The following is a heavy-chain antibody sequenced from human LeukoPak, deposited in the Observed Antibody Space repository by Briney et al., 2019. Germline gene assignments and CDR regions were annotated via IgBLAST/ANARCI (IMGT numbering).Heavy chain of an antibody. CDR1: GYTFTSYG. V-gene: IGHV1-18*01. J-gene: IGHJ5*02. Sequence: ASVKVSCKASGYTFTSYGISWVRQAPGQGLEWMGWISAYNGNTNYAQKLQGRVTMTTDTYTSTAYMELRSLRSDDTAVYYCARDWYYDFWSGYYGDHDHNKFDPWGQGTLVTVSS. CDR2: ISAYNGNT. CDR3: ARDWYYDFWSGYYGDHDHNKFDP. D-gene: IGHD3-3*01.